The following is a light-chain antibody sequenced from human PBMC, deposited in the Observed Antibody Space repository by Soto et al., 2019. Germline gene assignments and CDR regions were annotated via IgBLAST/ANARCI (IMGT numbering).Light chain of an antibody. V-gene: IGLV4-69*01. CDR1: SGHRSFA. Sequence: QPVLTQSPSASASLGASVTLTCTLSSGHRSFAIAWHQKHPEKGPRYLMKVDFDGSHTKGDGVPDRFSGSSSGAERYLIITSLQSEDEADYYCQTWTTGIVVFGDGTKLTVL. J-gene: IGLJ3*02. CDR2: VDFDGSH. CDR3: QTWTTGIVV.